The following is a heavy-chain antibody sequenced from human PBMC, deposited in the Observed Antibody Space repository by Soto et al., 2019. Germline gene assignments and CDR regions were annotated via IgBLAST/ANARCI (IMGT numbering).Heavy chain of an antibody. CDR2: ISWNSGSI. D-gene: IGHD6-19*01. V-gene: IGHV3-9*01. Sequence: LRLSCAASGFTFDDYAMHWVRPAPGKGLEWVSGISWNSGSIGYADSVKGRFTISRDNAKNSLYLQMNSLRAEDTALYYCAKERVAVAGHYYYGMDVWGQGTTVTAP. CDR3: AKERVAVAGHYYYGMDV. CDR1: GFTFDDYA. J-gene: IGHJ6*02.